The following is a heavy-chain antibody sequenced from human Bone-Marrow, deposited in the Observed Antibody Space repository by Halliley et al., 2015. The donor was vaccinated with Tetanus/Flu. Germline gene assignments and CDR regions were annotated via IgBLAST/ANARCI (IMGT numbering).Heavy chain of an antibody. Sequence: LVKPTQTLTLTCTVSGFSLSTSGMCVFWIRQAPGKALEWLALIDWDDDKYYSTSLNARLTISKDTSKNQVVLRMTNVAPVDTATYYCARTLNSNYYDSSGYYDYWGQGTLVTVSS. CDR2: IDWDDDK. D-gene: IGHD3-22*01. J-gene: IGHJ4*02. V-gene: IGHV2-70*01. CDR3: ARTLNSNYYDSSGYYDY. CDR1: GFSLSTSGMC.